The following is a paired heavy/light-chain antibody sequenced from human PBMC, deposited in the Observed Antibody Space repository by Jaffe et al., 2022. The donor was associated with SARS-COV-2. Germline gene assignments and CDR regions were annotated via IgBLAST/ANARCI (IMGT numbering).Light chain of an antibody. V-gene: IGKV1-39*01. Sequence: DIQMTQSPSSLSASVGDRVTITCRASQSILSYLNWYQQKPGKAPKLLIYAASSLQSGVPSRFSGSGSGTDFALTISSLQPEDFAIYFCQQSYSTAYTFGQGTKLEIK. CDR1: QSILSY. CDR3: QQSYSTAYT. J-gene: IGKJ2*01. CDR2: AAS.
Heavy chain of an antibody. Sequence: QVHLVQSGAEMKKPGASVKVSCKASGYTFTTYTIHWVRQAPGQRLEWMGWFNAGNDNTKYSQKFQGRVTITRDTSASTAYMELSSLRSEDTAVYYCARDQYSKGGHYFDYWGQGTLVTVSS. V-gene: IGHV1-3*01. CDR2: FNAGNDNT. D-gene: IGHD5-18*01. J-gene: IGHJ4*02. CDR3: ARDQYSKGGHYFDY. CDR1: GYTFTTYT.